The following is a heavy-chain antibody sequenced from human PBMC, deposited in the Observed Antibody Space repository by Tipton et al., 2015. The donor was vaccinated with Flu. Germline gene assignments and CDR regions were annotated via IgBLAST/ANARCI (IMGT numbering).Heavy chain of an antibody. Sequence: QSGAEVKKPGESLRISCKSSGYSFTNYWTGWVRQMPGRGLGWMGIIYPGDSDTRYSPSFQGQVTISADKSINTAYLQWNSLKASDTAMYFCVRHPYCTDAVCPPGYWYFDLWGRGTPLSVSS. J-gene: IGHJ2*01. CDR1: GYSFTNYW. V-gene: IGHV5-51*01. D-gene: IGHD2-21*02. CDR3: VRHPYCTDAVCPPGYWYFDL. CDR2: IYPGDSDT.